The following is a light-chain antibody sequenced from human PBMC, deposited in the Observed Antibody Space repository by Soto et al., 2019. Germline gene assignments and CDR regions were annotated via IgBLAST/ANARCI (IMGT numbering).Light chain of an antibody. Sequence: QSALTQPATVSESPGQSITISCTGSSSDVGAYDLVSWYQQHPGKVPKVVIFEGSKRPSGVSDRFSGSKSGNTASLTISGLQAEDEANYHCCSYAGNSAFVFGGGTKLTVL. J-gene: IGLJ2*01. CDR1: SSDVGAYDL. CDR3: CSYAGNSAFV. V-gene: IGLV2-23*03. CDR2: EGS.